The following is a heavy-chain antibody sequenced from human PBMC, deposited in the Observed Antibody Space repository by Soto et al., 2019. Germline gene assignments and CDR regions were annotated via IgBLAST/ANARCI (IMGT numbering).Heavy chain of an antibody. Sequence: SETLSLTCAVYGGSFSGYYWSWIRQPPGKGLEWIGEINHSGSTNYNPSLKSRVTISVDTSKNQFSLKLSSVTAADTAVYYCASAPPYYDSSGYYPSYYYYYGMDVWGQGTTVTVSS. CDR2: INHSGST. CDR1: GGSFSGYY. D-gene: IGHD3-22*01. J-gene: IGHJ6*02. V-gene: IGHV4-34*01. CDR3: ASAPPYYDSSGYYPSYYYYYGMDV.